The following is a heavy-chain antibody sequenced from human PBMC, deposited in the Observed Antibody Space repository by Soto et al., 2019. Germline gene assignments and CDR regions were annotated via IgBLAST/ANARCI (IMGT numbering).Heavy chain of an antibody. CDR3: ARDRFVPISGGGYYYYGMDV. Sequence: SETLSLTCTVSGGSISSYYWSWIRQPPGKGLEWIGYIYYSGSTNYNPSLKSRVTISVDTSKNQFSLKLSSVTAADTAVYYCARDRFVPISGGGYYYYGMDVWGQGTTVTISS. V-gene: IGHV4-59*01. D-gene: IGHD2-15*01. CDR1: GGSISSYY. CDR2: IYYSGST. J-gene: IGHJ6*02.